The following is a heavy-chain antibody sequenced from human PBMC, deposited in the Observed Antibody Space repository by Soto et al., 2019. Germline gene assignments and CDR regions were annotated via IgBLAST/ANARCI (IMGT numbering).Heavy chain of an antibody. CDR1: GFTFSSYA. D-gene: IGHD2-8*02. CDR2: IWYDGSTR. Sequence: PVVSLRLSGAASGFTFSSYAMSWVRQVPGKGLQWVAVIWYDGSTRYYADSVRGRFTVSRDNSKNTLYLQMNSLRDEDTAVYYCARIDCSGDNCNPYYHYGMDVWGQGTTVTVSS. J-gene: IGHJ6*02. CDR3: ARIDCSGDNCNPYYHYGMDV. V-gene: IGHV3-33*08.